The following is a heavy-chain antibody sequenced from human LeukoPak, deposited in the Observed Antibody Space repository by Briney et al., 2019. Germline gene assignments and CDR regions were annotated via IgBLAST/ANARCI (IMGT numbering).Heavy chain of an antibody. J-gene: IGHJ4*02. CDR1: GYTFTNYD. V-gene: IGHV1-8*01. CDR3: ARVGATYYYGSGSYLCDY. Sequence: ASVKVSCKASGYTFTNYDINWVRQATGQGLEWMGWLNPHSGNTGYAQKFQGRVTMTRNTSISTAYMELSSLRSDDTAVYYCARVGATYYYGSGSYLCDYWGQGTLVTVSS. CDR2: LNPHSGNT. D-gene: IGHD3-10*01.